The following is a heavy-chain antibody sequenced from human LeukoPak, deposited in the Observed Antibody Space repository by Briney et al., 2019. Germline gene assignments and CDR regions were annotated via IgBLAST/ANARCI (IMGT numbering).Heavy chain of an antibody. Sequence: PGGSLRLSCAASGFTFRSYAMSWVRQAPGKGLEWVSVISSSGGNTYYADSVKGRFTISRDNSKNTLYLQMNSLRAEDTAVYYCAKGGSDYDDHGYSFDYWGQGALVTVSS. V-gene: IGHV3-23*01. CDR1: GFTFRSYA. J-gene: IGHJ4*02. CDR3: AKGGSDYDDHGYSFDY. D-gene: IGHD1-26*01. CDR2: ISSSGGNT.